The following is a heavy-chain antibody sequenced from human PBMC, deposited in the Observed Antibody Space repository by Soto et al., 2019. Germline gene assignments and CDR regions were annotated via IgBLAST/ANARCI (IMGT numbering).Heavy chain of an antibody. J-gene: IGHJ4*02. V-gene: IGHV3-33*01. CDR3: ARDAQRVTLDY. Sequence: QVQLVESGGGVVQPGRSLRLSCAASGFTFSSYGMHWVRQAPGKGLEWVAVIWYDGSNKYYADSVKGRFTISRDNSKNTLYLQMNSLRAEDTAVYYCARDAQRVTLDYWGQGTLVTVSS. CDR1: GFTFSSYG. CDR2: IWYDGSNK.